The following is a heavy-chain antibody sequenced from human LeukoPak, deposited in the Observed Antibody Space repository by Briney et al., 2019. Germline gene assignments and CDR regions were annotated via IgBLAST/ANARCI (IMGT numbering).Heavy chain of an antibody. CDR2: IIPIFGTA. D-gene: IGHD3-10*01. CDR3: ARAEDLRRSQNFRRITMPSDAFDI. Sequence: GSSVKVSCKASGGTFSSYAISWVRQAPGQGLEWMGGIIPIFGTANYALKFQGRVTITADGSTSTAYMELSSLRSEDTAVYYCARAEDLRRSQNFRRITMPSDAFDIWGQGTMVTVSS. J-gene: IGHJ3*02. V-gene: IGHV1-69*01. CDR1: GGTFSSYA.